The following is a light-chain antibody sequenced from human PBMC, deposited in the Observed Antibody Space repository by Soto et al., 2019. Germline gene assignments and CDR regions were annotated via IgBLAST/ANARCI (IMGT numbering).Light chain of an antibody. J-gene: IGLJ2*01. CDR1: KIGSKS. CDR3: QVWDTSSDHVI. Sequence: SYELTQPPSVSVAPGQTARITCGGNKIGSKSVHWYQQKPGQAPVMVVYDDSDRPSGIPERFSGSNSGNTATLTINRVEAGDEADYYCQVWDTSSDHVIFGGGTKLTVL. CDR2: DDS. V-gene: IGLV3-21*02.